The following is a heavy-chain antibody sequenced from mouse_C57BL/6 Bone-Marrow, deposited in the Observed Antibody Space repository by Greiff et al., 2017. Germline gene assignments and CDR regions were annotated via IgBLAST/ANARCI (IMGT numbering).Heavy chain of an antibody. V-gene: IGHV1-69*01. Sequence: QVQLQQPGAELVMPGASVKLSCKASGYTFTSYWMHWVKQRPGQGLEWIGEIDPSDSYTNYNQKFKGKSTLTVDKSSSTAYMQLSSLTSEDSAVYYCARGEDGYYYDPYYAMDYWGQGTSVTVSS. D-gene: IGHD2-3*01. CDR3: ARGEDGYYYDPYYAMDY. CDR1: GYTFTSYW. CDR2: IDPSDSYT. J-gene: IGHJ4*01.